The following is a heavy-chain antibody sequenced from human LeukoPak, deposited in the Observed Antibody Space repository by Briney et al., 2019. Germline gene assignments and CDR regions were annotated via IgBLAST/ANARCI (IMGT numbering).Heavy chain of an antibody. CDR3: ARPTRQTLGA. CDR1: GYTFTDYY. CDR2: INPNSGGT. J-gene: IGHJ5*02. D-gene: IGHD3-10*01. V-gene: IGHV1-2*02. Sequence: ASVKVSCKASGYTFTDYYLHWVRQAPGQGLEWMGWINPNSGGTNYAQKFQGRVTMTRDTSVSTAYMEVSSLRPDDTAVYYCARPTRQTLGAWGQGTLVTVSS.